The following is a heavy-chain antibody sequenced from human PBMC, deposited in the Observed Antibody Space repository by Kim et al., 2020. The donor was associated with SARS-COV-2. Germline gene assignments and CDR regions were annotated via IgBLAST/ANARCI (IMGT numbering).Heavy chain of an antibody. D-gene: IGHD3-3*01. V-gene: IGHV3-74*01. J-gene: IGHJ4*02. CDR3: TTVIWN. Sequence: GGSLRLSCAASGFIFTNNGMHWVRQAPGKGLKWVSRISSDAGGTCYADSAKGRFTISRDNAKNTVYLQMNSLRAEDTAVYYCTTVIWNWGQG. CDR1: GFIFTNNG. CDR2: ISSDAGGT.